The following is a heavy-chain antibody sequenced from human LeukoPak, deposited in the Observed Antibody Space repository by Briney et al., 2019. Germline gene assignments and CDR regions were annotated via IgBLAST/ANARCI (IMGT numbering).Heavy chain of an antibody. CDR3: ARGGPSIVVVIID. CDR1: GGSISSSSYY. V-gene: IGHV4-39*07. J-gene: IGHJ4*02. Sequence: SETLSLTCTVSGGSISSSSYYWGWIRQPPGKGLEWIGSIYYSGSTYYNPSLKSRVTISVDTSKNQFSLKLSSVTAADTAVYYCARGGPSIVVVIIDWGQGTLVTVSS. D-gene: IGHD3-22*01. CDR2: IYYSGST.